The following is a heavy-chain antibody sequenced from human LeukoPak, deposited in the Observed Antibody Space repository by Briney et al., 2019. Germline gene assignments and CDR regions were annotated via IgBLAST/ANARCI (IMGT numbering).Heavy chain of an antibody. J-gene: IGHJ3*02. CDR1: GYSFTSYW. CDR2: IYPGDSDT. Sequence: GESLKISCKGSGYSFTSYWIGWVRQMPGKGLEWMGIIYPGDSDTRYSPSFQGQVTISADKSISTAYLQWSSLKASDTAMYYCARHPYYYGSGPYAFDIWGQGTMVTVSS. D-gene: IGHD3-10*01. CDR3: ARHPYYYGSGPYAFDI. V-gene: IGHV5-51*01.